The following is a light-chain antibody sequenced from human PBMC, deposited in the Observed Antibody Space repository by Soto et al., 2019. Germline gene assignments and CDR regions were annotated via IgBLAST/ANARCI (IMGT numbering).Light chain of an antibody. J-gene: IGLJ2*01. CDR3: CSYTSLSTVV. CDR1: SSDVGGYNH. Sequence: QSVLTQPASVSGSPGQSITISCTGTSSDVGGYNHVSWYQHSPGKAPKLILFAVSDRPSGVSHRFSGSKSGSTASLTISGLQAEDEADYYCCSYTSLSTVVFGGGTKLTVL. V-gene: IGLV2-14*01. CDR2: AVS.